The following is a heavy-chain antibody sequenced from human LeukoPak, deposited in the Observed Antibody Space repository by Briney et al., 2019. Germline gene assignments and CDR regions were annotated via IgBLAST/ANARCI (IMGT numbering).Heavy chain of an antibody. Sequence: PGGSLRLSCAASGFTFSSYAMSWVRQAPGKGLEWVSAISGSGGSTYYADSVKGRFTISRDNSKNTLYLQMNSLRAEDTAVYYCAKDPSPYSRSWSTFDYWGQGTLVTVSS. V-gene: IGHV3-23*01. CDR2: ISGSGGST. J-gene: IGHJ4*02. D-gene: IGHD6-13*01. CDR3: AKDPSPYSRSWSTFDY. CDR1: GFTFSSYA.